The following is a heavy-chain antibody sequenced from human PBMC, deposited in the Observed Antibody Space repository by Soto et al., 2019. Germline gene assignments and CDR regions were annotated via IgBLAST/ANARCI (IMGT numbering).Heavy chain of an antibody. CDR1: GDTFTDYY. D-gene: IGHD2-21*02. CDR3: ARGGHVVVVTAALDY. Sequence: QVQLMQSGAEVKKPGASVKVSCKASGDTFTDYYIHWVRQAPGQGLEWMGTVNPRVAHTTYAQHFLGRVTMTRDTSTSTLYMELTSLTSDDTAIYYCARGGHVVVVTAALDYWGQGTLVTVSS. V-gene: IGHV1-46*01. CDR2: VNPRVAHT. J-gene: IGHJ4*02.